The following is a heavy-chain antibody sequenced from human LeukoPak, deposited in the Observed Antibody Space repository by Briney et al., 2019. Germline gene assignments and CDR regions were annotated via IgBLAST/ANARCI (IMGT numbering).Heavy chain of an antibody. CDR3: AREGVYSSSWNWFDP. CDR1: GGTFSSYA. J-gene: IGHJ5*02. CDR2: IIPIFGTA. D-gene: IGHD6-13*01. V-gene: IGHV1-69*01. Sequence: ASVKVSCKASGGTFSSYAISWVRQAPGQGLEWMGGIIPIFGTANYAQKFQGRVTITADESTSTAHMELSSLRSEDTAVYYCAREGVYSSSWNWFDPWGQGTLVTVSS.